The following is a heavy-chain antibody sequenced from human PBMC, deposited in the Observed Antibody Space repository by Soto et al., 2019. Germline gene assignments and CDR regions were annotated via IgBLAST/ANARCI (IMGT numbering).Heavy chain of an antibody. CDR2: IYCSGST. CDR1: GGSISSGDYY. D-gene: IGHD2-15*01. Sequence: QVQLQESGPGLVKPSQTLSLTCTVSGGSISSGDYYWSWIRQPPGKGLEWIGYIYCSGSTYYNPSLKSRVTISVDTSKNQFSLKLSSVTAADTAVYYCARGDIVVVVAAPKGFDYWGQGTLVTVSS. J-gene: IGHJ4*02. V-gene: IGHV4-30-4*01. CDR3: ARGDIVVVVAAPKGFDY.